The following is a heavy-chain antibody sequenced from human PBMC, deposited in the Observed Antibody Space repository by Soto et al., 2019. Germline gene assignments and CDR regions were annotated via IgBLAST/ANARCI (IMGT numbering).Heavy chain of an antibody. D-gene: IGHD4-17*01. CDR2: INHSGST. J-gene: IGHJ4*02. Sequence: KPSETLSLTCAVYGGSFSGYYWSWIRQPPGKGLEWIGEINHSGSTNYNPSLKSRVTISVDTSKNQFSLKLSSVTAADTAVYYCARRRGGDYDHYFDYWGQGTLVTVSS. CDR3: ARRRGGDYDHYFDY. V-gene: IGHV4-34*01. CDR1: GGSFSGYY.